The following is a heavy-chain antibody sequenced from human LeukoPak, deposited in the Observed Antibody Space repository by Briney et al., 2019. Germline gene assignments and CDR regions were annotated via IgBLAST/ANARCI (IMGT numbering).Heavy chain of an antibody. J-gene: IGHJ4*02. CDR3: AKDPPPTNYYDSSGYYYYFDY. CDR2: ISGSGGST. Sequence: GGSLRLSCAASGFTFSSYAMSWVRQAPGKGLEWVSAISGSGGSTYYADSVKGRFTISRDNSKNTLYLQMHSLRAEDTAVYYCAKDPPPTNYYDSSGYYYYFDYWGQGTLVTVSS. V-gene: IGHV3-23*01. CDR1: GFTFSSYA. D-gene: IGHD3-22*01.